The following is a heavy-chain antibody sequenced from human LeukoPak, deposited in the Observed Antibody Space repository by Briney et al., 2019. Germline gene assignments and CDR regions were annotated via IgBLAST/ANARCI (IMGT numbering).Heavy chain of an antibody. CDR3: AKDSRGVFVAGDYYYYMDV. CDR2: ISSDGSNN. J-gene: IGHJ6*03. D-gene: IGHD3-10*01. Sequence: GGSLRLSCAASGFTFNSYAMHWVRQAPGKGLEWVAVISSDGSNNYYADSVKGRFTISRDNSKNTLYLQVNSLRAEDTAVYYCAKDSRGVFVAGDYYYYMDVWGKGTTVTVSS. V-gene: IGHV3-30-3*01. CDR1: GFTFNSYA.